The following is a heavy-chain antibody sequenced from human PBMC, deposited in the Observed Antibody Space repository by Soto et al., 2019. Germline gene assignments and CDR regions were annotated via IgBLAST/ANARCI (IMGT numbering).Heavy chain of an antibody. CDR2: IIPILGIA. CDR3: AREGDFVGPENNWFDP. Sequence: ASVKVSCKASGGTFSSYTISWVRQAPGQGLEWMGRIIPILGIANYAQKFQGRVTITADKSTSTAYMELSSLRSEDTAVYYCAREGDFVGPENNWFDPWGQGTLVTVSS. V-gene: IGHV1-69*04. D-gene: IGHD3-3*01. J-gene: IGHJ5*02. CDR1: GGTFSSYT.